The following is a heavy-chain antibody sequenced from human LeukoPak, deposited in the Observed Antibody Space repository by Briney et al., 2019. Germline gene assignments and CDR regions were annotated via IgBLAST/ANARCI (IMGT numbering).Heavy chain of an antibody. D-gene: IGHD3-10*01. CDR2: IYYSGST. V-gene: IGHV4-59*01. J-gene: IGHJ4*02. CDR1: GGSISSYY. Sequence: PSETLSLTCTVSGGSISSYYWSWIRQPPGKGLEWIGYIYYSGSTNYNPSLKSRVTISVDTSKNQFSLKLSSVTAADTAVYYCASLGSLDYFDYWGQGTLVTVSS. CDR3: ASLGSLDYFDY.